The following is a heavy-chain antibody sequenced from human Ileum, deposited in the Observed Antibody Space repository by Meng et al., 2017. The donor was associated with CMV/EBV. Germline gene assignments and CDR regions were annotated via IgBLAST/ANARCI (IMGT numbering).Heavy chain of an antibody. J-gene: IGHJ5*02. CDR2: INHSGST. V-gene: IGHV4-34*01. CDR1: GGCFNSYY. CDR3: AGVVPAATNWFDP. Sequence: CAVYGGCFNSYYWSWIRQPPGKGLEWIGEINHSGSTKYNPSLKSRVTISVDTSKNQFSLKLSSVTAADTAVYYCAGVVPAATNWFDPWVQGTLVTVSS. D-gene: IGHD2-2*01.